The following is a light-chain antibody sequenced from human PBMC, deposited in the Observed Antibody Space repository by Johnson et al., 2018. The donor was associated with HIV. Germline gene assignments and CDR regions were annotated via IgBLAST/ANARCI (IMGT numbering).Light chain of an antibody. CDR1: SSNIGNNY. V-gene: IGLV1-51*02. J-gene: IGLJ1*01. CDR2: ENN. Sequence: QSVLTQPPSVSAAPGQKVTISCSGSSSNIGNNYVSWYQQLPGTAPKLLIYENNKRPSGIPDRFSGSKSGTSATLDITGLQSGDEADYYCGKWDASLSVNVFGPGTKVTVL. CDR3: GKWDASLSVNV.